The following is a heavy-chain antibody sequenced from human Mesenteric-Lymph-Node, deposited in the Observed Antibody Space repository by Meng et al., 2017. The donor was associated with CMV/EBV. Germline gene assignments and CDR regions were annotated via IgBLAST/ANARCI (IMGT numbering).Heavy chain of an antibody. D-gene: IGHD5-12*01. J-gene: IGHJ3*02. V-gene: IGHV2-5*02. CDR1: FSLSTSGLG. Sequence: FSLSTSGLGVGWIRQPPRKDQGWLALIYWDDFKRYSPSLKSRLTITKDTSKNQVVLTMTNMDPVDTATYYCAHSGYDLNSIPDAFDIWGQGTMVTVSS. CDR3: AHSGYDLNSIPDAFDI. CDR2: IYWDDFK.